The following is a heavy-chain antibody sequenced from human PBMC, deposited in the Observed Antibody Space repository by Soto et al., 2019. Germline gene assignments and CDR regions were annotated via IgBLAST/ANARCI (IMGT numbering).Heavy chain of an antibody. Sequence: SETLSLTCSVSGGSISGFYWIWIRQSPGEGLEWIAYIHSTGRTNYNPSLKSRVTVSLDMSKNQFSLQLSSVTAADTALYFCARVXNEYSGNGAFDYWGLGTPVTVS. CDR3: ARVXNEYSGNGAFDY. CDR1: GGSISGFY. J-gene: IGHJ4*02. V-gene: IGHV4-59*01. CDR2: IHSTGRT. D-gene: IGHD1-26*01.